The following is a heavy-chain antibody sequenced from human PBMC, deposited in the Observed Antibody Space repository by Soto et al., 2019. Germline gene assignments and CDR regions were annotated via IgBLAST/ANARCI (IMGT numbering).Heavy chain of an antibody. J-gene: IGHJ6*02. Sequence: SETLSPTCTVPGGSISSSSYSWGWIRQPPGKGLEGIGSIYYSGSTYYNPSLKSRVTTSVDTSKNQFSLKLSSVTAADTAVYYCARSPTWIQLRDYYGMDVWGQGTTVTVSS. V-gene: IGHV4-39*01. CDR1: GGSISSSSYS. CDR3: ARSPTWIQLRDYYGMDV. CDR2: IYYSGST. D-gene: IGHD5-18*01.